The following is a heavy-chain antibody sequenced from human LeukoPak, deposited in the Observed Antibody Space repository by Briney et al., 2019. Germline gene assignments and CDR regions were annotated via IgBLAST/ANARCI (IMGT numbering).Heavy chain of an antibody. J-gene: IGHJ4*02. V-gene: IGHV4-34*01. CDR2: INHSGST. D-gene: IGHD1-26*01. Sequence: PETLSLTCAVYGGSFSGYYWSWIRQPPGKGLEWIGEINHSGSTNYNPSLKSRVTISVDTSKNQFSLKLSSVTAADTAVYYCARGRPTYVFGSYYGVDYWGQGTLVTVSS. CDR3: ARGRPTYVFGSYYGVDY. CDR1: GGSFSGYY.